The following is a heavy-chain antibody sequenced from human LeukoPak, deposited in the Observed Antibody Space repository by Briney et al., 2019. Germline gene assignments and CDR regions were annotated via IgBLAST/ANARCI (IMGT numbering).Heavy chain of an antibody. V-gene: IGHV3-48*04. CDR2: ISSSSSTI. CDR3: VRDQRGSGTYYF. D-gene: IGHD1-26*01. J-gene: IGHJ4*02. CDR1: GFTFSTYS. Sequence: PGGSLRLSCAASGFTFSTYSMNWVRQASGKGLEWVSYISSSSSTIYYADSVKGRFTISRDSAKNSLYLQMNSLRAEDTALYYCVRDQRGSGTYYFWGQGTLVTVSS.